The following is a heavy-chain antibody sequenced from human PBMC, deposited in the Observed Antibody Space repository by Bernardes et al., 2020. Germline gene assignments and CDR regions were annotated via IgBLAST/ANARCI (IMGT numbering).Heavy chain of an antibody. CDR3: ARGGKFRQGLVRKGSLLYYHRGLDV. V-gene: IGHV1-2*06. CDR2: IIPKSGDA. J-gene: IGHJ6*01. Sequence: ASVKVSCKASGYTFTGYYIHWVRQAPGQGLEWVGRIIPKSGDADYAQKFQGRVTLTRDTSINTAYLEVTRLKSDDTAVYFCARGGKFRQGLVRKGSLLYYHRGLDVWGQGTTVTVSS. CDR1: GYTFTGYY. D-gene: IGHD3-10*01.